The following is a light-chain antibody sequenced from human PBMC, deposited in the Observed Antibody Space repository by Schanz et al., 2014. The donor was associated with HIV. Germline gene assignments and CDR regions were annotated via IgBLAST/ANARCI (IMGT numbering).Light chain of an antibody. CDR1: SSDVGGYDL. V-gene: IGLV2-11*01. CDR2: DVT. J-gene: IGLJ3*02. Sequence: QSALTQPRSVSGSPGQSVTISCSGTSSDVGGYDLVSWYQHHPGKAPKLLILDVTKRASGVPARFSGSKSGSTASLTISGLQAEDEADYYCCSYAGAYTRVFGGGTKLTV. CDR3: CSYAGAYTRV.